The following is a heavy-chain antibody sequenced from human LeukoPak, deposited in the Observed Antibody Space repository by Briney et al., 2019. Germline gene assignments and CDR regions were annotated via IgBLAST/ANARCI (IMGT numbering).Heavy chain of an antibody. V-gene: IGHV1-69*13. CDR2: IIPIFGTA. CDR3: ARDITIFGVGYQDV. J-gene: IGHJ6*04. CDR1: GYTFTSYG. D-gene: IGHD3-3*01. Sequence: GASVKVSCKASGYTFTSYGISWVRQAPGQGLEWMGGIIPIFGTANYAQKFQGRVTITADESTSTAYMELSSLRSEDTAVYYCARDITIFGVGYQDVWGKGTTVTVSS.